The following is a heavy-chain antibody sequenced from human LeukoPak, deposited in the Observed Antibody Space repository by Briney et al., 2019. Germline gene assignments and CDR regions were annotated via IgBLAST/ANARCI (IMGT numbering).Heavy chain of an antibody. J-gene: IGHJ6*03. CDR1: GGSISSGSYY. V-gene: IGHV4-61*02. CDR3: ARKTIVVVPAALGLNYYYYCMDV. D-gene: IGHD2-2*01. Sequence: SETLSLTCTVSGGSISSGSYYWSWIRQPAGKGLEWIGRIYTSGSTSYNPSLKSRVTISVDTSKNQFSLKLSSVTAADTAVYYCARKTIVVVPAALGLNYYYYCMDVWGKGTTVTVSS. CDR2: IYTSGST.